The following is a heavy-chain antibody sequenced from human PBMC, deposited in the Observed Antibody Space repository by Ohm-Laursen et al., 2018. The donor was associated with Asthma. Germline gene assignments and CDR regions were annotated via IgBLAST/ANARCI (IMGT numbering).Heavy chain of an antibody. J-gene: IGHJ4*02. CDR1: GGSISAYY. CDR3: ARVLDDSSGYGFDF. Sequence: PSQTLSLTCNVSGGSISAYYWSWLRQPPGKGLEWIAYIFYSGSTNYNPSLKSRVTISIDTSTNQFSLKLSSVTAADTAVYYCARVLDDSSGYGFDFWGQGTLVPVTS. D-gene: IGHD3-22*01. CDR2: IFYSGST. V-gene: IGHV4-59*01.